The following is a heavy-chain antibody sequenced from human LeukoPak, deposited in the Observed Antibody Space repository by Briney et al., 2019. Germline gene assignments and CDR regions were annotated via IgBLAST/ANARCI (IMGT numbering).Heavy chain of an antibody. J-gene: IGHJ4*02. D-gene: IGHD6-13*01. CDR2: IYYSGST. CDR1: GGSISSSSYY. CDR3: ARNRKSIAAAGPFDY. Sequence: SETLSLTCTASGGSISSSSYYWGWIRQPPGKGLEWIGSIYYSGSTYYNPSLKSRVTISVDTSKNQFSLKLSSVTAADTAVYYCARNRKSIAAAGPFDYWGQGTLVTVSS. V-gene: IGHV4-39*07.